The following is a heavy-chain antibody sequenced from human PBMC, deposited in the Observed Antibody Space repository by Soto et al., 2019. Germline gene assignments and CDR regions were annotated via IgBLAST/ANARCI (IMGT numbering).Heavy chain of an antibody. D-gene: IGHD6-13*01. CDR3: ARGKYSSSWYDLSEDWYFDL. V-gene: IGHV1-69*01. CDR2: IIPIFGTA. Sequence: QVQLVQSGAEVKKPGSSVKVSCKASGGTFSSYAISWVRQAPGQGLEWMGGIIPIFGTANYAQKFQGRVTITADESTSTAYMELSSLRSEDTAVYYCARGKYSSSWYDLSEDWYFDLWGQGTLVTVSS. CDR1: GGTFSSYA. J-gene: IGHJ2*01.